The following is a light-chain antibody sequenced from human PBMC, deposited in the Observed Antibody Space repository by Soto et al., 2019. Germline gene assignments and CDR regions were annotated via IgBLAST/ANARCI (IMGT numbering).Light chain of an antibody. CDR1: SSDVGGYDY. CDR2: DVS. J-gene: IGLJ1*01. Sequence: QSVLTQPPSASGSPGQSVAISCTGTSSDVGGYDYVSWHQQHPGKAPKLMIYDVSKRPSGAPDRFSGSKSGNTASLTVSGLQAEDEADYYCSSYAGTYIVFGTGTKVTV. CDR3: SSYAGTYIV. V-gene: IGLV2-8*01.